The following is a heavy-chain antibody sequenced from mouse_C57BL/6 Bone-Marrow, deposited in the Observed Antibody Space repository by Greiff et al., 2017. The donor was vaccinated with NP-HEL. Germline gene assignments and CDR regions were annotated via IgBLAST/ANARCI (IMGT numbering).Heavy chain of an antibody. V-gene: IGHV1-22*01. CDR3: ARRTFYYGNSDYAMDY. D-gene: IGHD2-1*01. CDR2: INPNNGGT. J-gene: IGHJ4*01. Sequence: EVKLVESGPELVKPGASVKMSCKASGYTFTDYNMHWVKQSHGKSLEWIGYINPNNGGTSYNQKFKGKATLTVNKSSSTAYMELRSLTSEDSAVYYCARRTFYYGNSDYAMDYWGQGTSVTVSA. CDR1: GYTFTDYN.